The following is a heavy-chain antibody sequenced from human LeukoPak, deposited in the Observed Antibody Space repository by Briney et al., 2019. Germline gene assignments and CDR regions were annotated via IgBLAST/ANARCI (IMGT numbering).Heavy chain of an antibody. CDR1: GGSISGYY. CDR2: VYYSGST. Sequence: SETLSLTCTVSGGSISGYYWSWVRQSPGRGLEWIGCVYYSGSTKYNASLKSRVTISEDTSKNQFSLELSSVTAADTAVYYCARALAGIATSGTFCFDYWGQGSLVTVSS. V-gene: IGHV4-59*01. D-gene: IGHD6-13*01. CDR3: ARALAGIATSGTFCFDY. J-gene: IGHJ4*02.